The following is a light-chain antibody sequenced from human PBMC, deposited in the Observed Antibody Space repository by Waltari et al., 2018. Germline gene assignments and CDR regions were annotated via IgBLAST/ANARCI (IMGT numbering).Light chain of an antibody. Sequence: QSVLTQPPSASGTPGQRVTISCSGRNSNIGSNPVSWYQPVPGTAPKLVIYKNDQRPSGVPDRFSASKSGTAASLAISGLRSEDEADYYCAAWDDSPIGQVFGGGTKVTVL. CDR2: KND. CDR1: NSNIGSNP. CDR3: AAWDDSPIGQV. V-gene: IGLV1-47*01. J-gene: IGLJ3*02.